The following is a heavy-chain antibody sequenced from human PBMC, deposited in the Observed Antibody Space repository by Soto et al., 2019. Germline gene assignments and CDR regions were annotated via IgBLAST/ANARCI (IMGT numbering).Heavy chain of an antibody. CDR3: ARDWRSYGEAFDI. CDR2: IYHSGST. CDR1: SSAICSITW. D-gene: IGHD1-26*01. Sequence: TLCVNWAIRSSAICSITWWGWVRQPPGKGLEWIGEIYHSGSTNYNPSLKSRVTISVDKSKNQFSLKLSSVTAADTAVYYCARDWRSYGEAFDIWGQGTMVT. J-gene: IGHJ3*02. V-gene: IGHV4-4*02.